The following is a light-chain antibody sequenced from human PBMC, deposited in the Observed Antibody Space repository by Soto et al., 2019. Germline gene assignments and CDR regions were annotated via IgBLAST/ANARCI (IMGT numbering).Light chain of an antibody. J-gene: IGKJ3*01. Sequence: EILLTQSPGTLSLSRGERATLSCRASQSVSSSYLAWYQQKPGQAPRLLIYGASSRATGIPDRFSGSGSGTDFTLTISRLEPEDFAVYYCQQYGSSPRFGPGTKVDIK. CDR1: QSVSSSY. CDR2: GAS. V-gene: IGKV3-20*01. CDR3: QQYGSSPR.